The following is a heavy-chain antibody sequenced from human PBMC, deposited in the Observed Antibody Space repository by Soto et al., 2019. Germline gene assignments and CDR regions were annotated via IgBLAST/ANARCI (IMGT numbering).Heavy chain of an antibody. V-gene: IGHV1-69*06. CDR1: GGTFSSYA. CDR2: IIPIFGTA. J-gene: IGHJ6*04. Sequence: ASVKVSCKASGGTFSSYAISWVRQAPGQGLEWMGGIIPIFGTANYAQKFQGRVTITADKSTSTAYMELSSLRSEDTAVYYCARGIAAAQFYGMDVWGKGTRVTDSS. D-gene: IGHD6-13*01. CDR3: ARGIAAAQFYGMDV.